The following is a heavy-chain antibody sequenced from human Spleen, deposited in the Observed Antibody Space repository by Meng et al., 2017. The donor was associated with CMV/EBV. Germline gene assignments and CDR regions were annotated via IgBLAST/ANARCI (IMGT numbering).Heavy chain of an antibody. Sequence: ASVKVSCKASGYTFSGYYIHWVRQAPGQGLEWMGWINPDLGATKYPQKFQGRVTMTRGTSISTAYMDLSRLRSDDTAVYYCASRQDIVVVPAALYYYGMDVWGQGTTVTVSS. J-gene: IGHJ6*02. CDR2: INPDLGAT. CDR1: GYTFSGYY. CDR3: ASRQDIVVVPAALYYYGMDV. D-gene: IGHD2-2*01. V-gene: IGHV1-2*02.